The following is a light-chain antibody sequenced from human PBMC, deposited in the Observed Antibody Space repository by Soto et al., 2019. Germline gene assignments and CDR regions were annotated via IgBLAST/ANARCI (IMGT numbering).Light chain of an antibody. Sequence: EIVMTQSPTTLSVSPGARATLSCRASQSVSTNLAWYQQKPGQVPSLLIYGASTRASGIPARFSGSGSGTEFTLTTGSLQSEDFAVYYWQQYSSSPSFGQGTRLEIK. CDR2: GAS. CDR1: QSVSTN. V-gene: IGKV3-15*01. J-gene: IGKJ5*01. CDR3: QQYSSSPS.